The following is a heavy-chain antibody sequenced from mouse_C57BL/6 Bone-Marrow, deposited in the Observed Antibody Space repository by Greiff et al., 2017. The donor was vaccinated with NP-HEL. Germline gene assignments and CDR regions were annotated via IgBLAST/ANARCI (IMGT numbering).Heavy chain of an antibody. J-gene: IGHJ3*01. Sequence: DVKLVESGGGLVQPGGSLKLSCAASGFTFSDYYMYWVRQTPEKRLEWVAYISNGGGSTYYPDTVQGRFTISRDNAKNTLYLQMSRLKSEDTAMYYCARGYDTWFAYWGQGTLVTVSA. V-gene: IGHV5-12*01. CDR3: ARGYDTWFAY. CDR1: GFTFSDYY. D-gene: IGHD2-2*01. CDR2: ISNGGGST.